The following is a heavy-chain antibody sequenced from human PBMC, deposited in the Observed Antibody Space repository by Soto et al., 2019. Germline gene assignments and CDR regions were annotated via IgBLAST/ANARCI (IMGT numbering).Heavy chain of an antibody. CDR1: GFTFSDYY. J-gene: IGHJ6*02. V-gene: IGHV3-11*06. CDR3: ARARFTRGGMAV. D-gene: IGHD3-10*01. CDR2: ISSSSSYT. Sequence: PGGSLRLSCAASGFTFSDYYMSWIRQAPGKGLEWVSYISSSSSYTNYADSVKGRFTISRDNAKNSLYLQMNSLRAEDTAVYYCARARFTRGGMAVWGQGPTVTVSS.